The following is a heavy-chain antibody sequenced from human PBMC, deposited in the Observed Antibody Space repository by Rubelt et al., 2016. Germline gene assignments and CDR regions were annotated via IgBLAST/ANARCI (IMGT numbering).Heavy chain of an antibody. CDR1: SSGGYY. J-gene: IGHJ4*02. D-gene: IGHD6-19*01. Sequence: SSGGYYWSWIRQHPGKGLEWIGYIYYSGSTYYNPSLKSRVTISVDTSKNQFSLKLSSVTAADTAVYYWAKYLKSVAGTWVGLDYWGQGTLVTVSS. CDR3: AKYLKSVAGTWVGLDY. V-gene: IGHV4-31*02. CDR2: IYYSGST.